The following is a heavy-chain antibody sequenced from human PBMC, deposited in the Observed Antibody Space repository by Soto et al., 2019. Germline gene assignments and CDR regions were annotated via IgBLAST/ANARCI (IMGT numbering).Heavy chain of an antibody. J-gene: IGHJ5*02. CDR3: ARAYGGNPALFDP. V-gene: IGHV3-53*01. D-gene: IGHD4-17*01. Sequence: EVQLVESGGGLIQPGGSLRLSCAASGFTVSRDYMSWVRQAPVKGLEWVSVIYTGGSTYYADSVKGRFTFSRDNSKNTLYLQMNSLRAEDTAVYYCARAYGGNPALFDPWGQGTLVTVSS. CDR1: GFTVSRDY. CDR2: IYTGGST.